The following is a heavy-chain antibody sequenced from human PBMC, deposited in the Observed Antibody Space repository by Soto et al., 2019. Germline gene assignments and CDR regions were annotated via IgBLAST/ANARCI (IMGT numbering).Heavy chain of an antibody. Sequence: QVQLVQSGAEVKKPGSSVKVSCKASGGTFSSYTISWVRQAPGQGLEWMGRIIPILGIANYAQKFQGRVTITAEKSTSTAYMELSSLRSEDTAVYYCARDRVTMVRGVRPQNWFDPWGQGTLVTVSS. CDR2: IIPILGIA. CDR3: ARDRVTMVRGVRPQNWFDP. D-gene: IGHD3-10*01. V-gene: IGHV1-69*08. CDR1: GGTFSSYT. J-gene: IGHJ5*02.